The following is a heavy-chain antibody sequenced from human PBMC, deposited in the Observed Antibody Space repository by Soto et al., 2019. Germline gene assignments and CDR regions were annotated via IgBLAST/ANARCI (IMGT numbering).Heavy chain of an antibody. CDR1: GDSVSSHY. CDR3: AREPLAHSYFDF. Sequence: SETLSLTCTVSGDSVSSHYWSWIRQPAGKGLEWLGRLYNDERTNYNPSLKSRVTMTMDTSKNQFSLKLTSVTAADSAVYFCAREPLAHSYFDFWGQGILVTVSS. J-gene: IGHJ4*02. CDR2: LYNDERT. V-gene: IGHV4-4*07.